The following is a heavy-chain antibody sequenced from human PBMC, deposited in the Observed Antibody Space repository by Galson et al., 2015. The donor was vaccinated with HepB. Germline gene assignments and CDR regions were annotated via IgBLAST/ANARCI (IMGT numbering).Heavy chain of an antibody. CDR3: AKDFPPNPENYYYYYYDMDV. CDR1: GFTFSSYA. V-gene: IGHV3-23*01. Sequence: SLRLSCAASGFTFSSYAMSWVRQAPGKGLEWVSAISGSGGSTYYADSVKGRFTISRDNSKNTLYLQMNSLRAEDTAVYYCAKDFPPNPENYYYYYYDMDVWGQGTTVTVSS. J-gene: IGHJ6*02. D-gene: IGHD1-14*01. CDR2: ISGSGGST.